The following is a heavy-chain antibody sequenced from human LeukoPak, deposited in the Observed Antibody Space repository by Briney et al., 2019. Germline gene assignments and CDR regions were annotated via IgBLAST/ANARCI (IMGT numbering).Heavy chain of an antibody. Sequence: GASVKVSCKASGYTFTGYYMHWVRQAPGQGLEWMGWINPNSGGTNYAQKFQGRVTMTRDTSISTAYVELSRLRSDDTAVYYCARVSSGYSGYFNWFDPWGQGTLVTVSS. V-gene: IGHV1-2*02. CDR1: GYTFTGYY. CDR3: ARVSSGYSGYFNWFDP. D-gene: IGHD5-12*01. J-gene: IGHJ5*02. CDR2: INPNSGGT.